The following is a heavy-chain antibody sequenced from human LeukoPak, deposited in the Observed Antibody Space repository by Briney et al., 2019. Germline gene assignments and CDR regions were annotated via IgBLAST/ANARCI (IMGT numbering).Heavy chain of an antibody. D-gene: IGHD3-22*01. V-gene: IGHV4-38-2*02. Sequence: SETLSLTCTVSGYSISSGYYWGWIRQPPGKGLEWIGSIYHSGSTYYNPSLKSRVTISVDTSKNQFSLKLSPVTAADTAVYYCASLDYYDSSGYYPFDYWGQGTLVTVSS. CDR3: ASLDYYDSSGYYPFDY. CDR2: IYHSGST. CDR1: GYSISSGYY. J-gene: IGHJ4*02.